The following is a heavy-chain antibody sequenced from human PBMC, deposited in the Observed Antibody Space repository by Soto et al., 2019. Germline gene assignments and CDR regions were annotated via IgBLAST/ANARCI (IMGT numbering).Heavy chain of an antibody. CDR1: GYTFITSYY. D-gene: IGHD5-12*01. V-gene: IGHV1-46*01. J-gene: IGHJ3*02. CDR2: INPTGTMT. CDR3: ARDTGYDHDAFDI. Sequence: QVQLVQSGAEVKKPGASVKLSCKASGYTFITSYYTHWVRQAPGQGLEWMGIINPTGTMTKYSERFQGRLTMTRDTSTSTDYMEPSTLTSEDTAVYFCARDTGYDHDAFDIWGQGTMVTVSS.